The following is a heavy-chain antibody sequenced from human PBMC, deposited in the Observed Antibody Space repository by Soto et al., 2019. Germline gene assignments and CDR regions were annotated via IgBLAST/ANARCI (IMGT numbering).Heavy chain of an antibody. D-gene: IGHD1-26*01. J-gene: IGHJ6*02. CDR1: GFTFSSYG. CDR3: ARGGGSYFYYYGMDV. Sequence: VQLLESGGGLVQPGGTLRLSCAASGFTFSSYGISWVRQAPGQGLEWMGWISAYNGNTNYAQKLQGRVTMTTDTSTSTAYMELRSLRSDDTAVYYCARGGGSYFYYYGMDVWGQGTTVTVSS. CDR2: ISAYNGNT. V-gene: IGHV1-18*01.